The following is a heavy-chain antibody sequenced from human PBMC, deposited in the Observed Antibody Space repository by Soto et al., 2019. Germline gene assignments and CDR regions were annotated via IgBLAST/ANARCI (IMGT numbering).Heavy chain of an antibody. D-gene: IGHD3-16*01. Sequence: TSETLSLTCTVSGGSISSYYWSWIRQPPGKGLEWIGYIYYSGSTNYNPSLKSRVTISVDTSKNQFSLKLSSVTAADTAVYYCARLGGSDAFEIWGQGTMVTVSS. J-gene: IGHJ3*02. V-gene: IGHV4-59*08. CDR1: GGSISSYY. CDR2: IYYSGST. CDR3: ARLGGSDAFEI.